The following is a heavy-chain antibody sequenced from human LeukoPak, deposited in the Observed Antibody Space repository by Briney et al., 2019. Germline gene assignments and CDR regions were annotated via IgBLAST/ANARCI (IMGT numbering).Heavy chain of an antibody. Sequence: AGSLRLSCAASGFTFSSYSMNWLRQAPGKGLEWVSSISTSNSYIYYAYSVKGRFTISRDNAKNTLYLQMNSLRAEETAVYYCAREYYGVDHWGQGTLVTVSS. D-gene: IGHD4-17*01. CDR2: ISTSNSYI. V-gene: IGHV3-21*04. J-gene: IGHJ4*02. CDR1: GFTFSSYS. CDR3: AREYYGVDH.